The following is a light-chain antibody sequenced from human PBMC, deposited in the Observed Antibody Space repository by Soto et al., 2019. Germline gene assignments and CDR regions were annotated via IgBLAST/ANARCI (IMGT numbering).Light chain of an antibody. J-gene: IGKJ3*01. V-gene: IGKV1-5*03. Sequence: DIQMTQSPSTLSASVGDRVTITCRASQSIKNWLAGSQQKPGEAPKLLIYKASTLESGVPSRFSGSGSGTEFTLTISCLQPDDVATYHCQQYNSYSQFTFGPGTKVDIK. CDR2: KAS. CDR1: QSIKNW. CDR3: QQYNSYSQFT.